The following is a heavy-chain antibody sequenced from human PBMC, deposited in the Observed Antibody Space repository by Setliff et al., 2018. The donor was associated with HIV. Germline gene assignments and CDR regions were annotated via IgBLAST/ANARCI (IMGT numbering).Heavy chain of an antibody. J-gene: IGHJ5*02. CDR3: ARRGAAMVLNWFDP. V-gene: IGHV4-39*01. CDR1: GGSITNSNYY. Sequence: PSETLSLTCTVSGGSITNSNYYWGWFRQPPGKGLEWIGAIYYTENTYYNPSLKSRVTMSVDTSKNQFSLKLSSVTAADTAVYYCARRGAAMVLNWFDPWGQGTLVTVSS. D-gene: IGHD5-18*01. CDR2: IYYTENT.